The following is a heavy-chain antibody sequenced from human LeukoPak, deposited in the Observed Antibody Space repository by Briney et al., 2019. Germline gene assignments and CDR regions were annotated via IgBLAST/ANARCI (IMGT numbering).Heavy chain of an antibody. CDR2: VYSSGSG. CDR3: ARLTPGRFYMDV. J-gene: IGHJ6*03. Sequence: SETLSLTCTVSGGSIIDYFWTWIRQPPGRGLECIGYVYSSGSGNYNPSLKSRVTISVDTSKNQFSLKLSSVTAADTAVYYCARLTPGRFYMDVWGKGTTVTVSS. D-gene: IGHD7-27*01. V-gene: IGHV4-4*09. CDR1: GGSIIDYF.